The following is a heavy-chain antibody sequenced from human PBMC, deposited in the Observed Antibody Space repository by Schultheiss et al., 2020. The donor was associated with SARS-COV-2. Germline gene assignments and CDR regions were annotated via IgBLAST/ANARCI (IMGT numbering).Heavy chain of an antibody. Sequence: SETLSLTCAVSGGSISSSNWWSWVRQPPGKGLEWIGEIYHSGSTNYNPSLKSRVTISVDKSKNQFSLKLSSVTAADTTVYYCARTRRPNEHGWFDPWGQGTLVTVSS. V-gene: IGHV4-4*02. CDR3: ARTRRPNEHGWFDP. J-gene: IGHJ5*02. CDR2: IYHSGST. D-gene: IGHD1/OR15-1a*01. CDR1: GGSISSSNW.